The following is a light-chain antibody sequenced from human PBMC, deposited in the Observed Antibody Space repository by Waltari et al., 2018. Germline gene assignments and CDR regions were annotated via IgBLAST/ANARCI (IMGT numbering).Light chain of an antibody. CDR2: EVS. J-gene: IGLJ1*01. CDR1: SSDVSGYNY. CDR3: GSYTSTSTLYV. Sequence: QSVLTQPASVSGSPGQSITISCTGTSSDVSGYNYVSWYQQHPGKAPKLMIYEVSNRPSGVSNRFSGSKSGNTASLTISGLQAEDEADYYCGSYTSTSTLYVFGTGTKVTVL. V-gene: IGLV2-14*01.